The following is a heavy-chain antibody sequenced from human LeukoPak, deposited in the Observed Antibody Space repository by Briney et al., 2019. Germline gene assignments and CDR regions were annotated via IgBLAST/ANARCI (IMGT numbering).Heavy chain of an antibody. Sequence: SETLSLTCAVYGGSFSGYYWSWIRQPPGKGLEWIGEINHSGSTNYNPSLKSRVTISVDASKNQFSLKLSSVTAADTAVYYCARDSSGYYYVWGARTIFDYWGQGTLVTVSS. CDR2: INHSGST. V-gene: IGHV4-34*01. CDR3: ARDSSGYYYVWGARTIFDY. CDR1: GGSFSGYY. J-gene: IGHJ4*02. D-gene: IGHD3-22*01.